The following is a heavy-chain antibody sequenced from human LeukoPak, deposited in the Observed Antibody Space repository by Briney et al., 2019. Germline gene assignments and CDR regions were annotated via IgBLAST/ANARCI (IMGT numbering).Heavy chain of an antibody. D-gene: IGHD3-10*01. CDR2: INHSGST. Sequence: PSETLSLTCAVYGGSFSGYYWSWIRQPPGKGLEWIGEINHSGSTNYNPSLKSRVTISVDTSKNQFSLKLSSVTAADTAVYYCARAAGLYYYYYMDVWGKGTTVTVSS. CDR3: ARAAGLYYYYYMDV. J-gene: IGHJ6*03. V-gene: IGHV4-34*01. CDR1: GGSFSGYY.